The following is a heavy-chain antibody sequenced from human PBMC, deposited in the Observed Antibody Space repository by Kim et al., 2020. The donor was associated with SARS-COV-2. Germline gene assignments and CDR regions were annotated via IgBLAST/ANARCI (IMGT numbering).Heavy chain of an antibody. V-gene: IGHV3-11*04. J-gene: IGHJ3*02. D-gene: IGHD4-17*01. Sequence: SVKGRFTIARDNAKNSLYLQMNSLRAEDTAVYYCARAQAREYGDSAAFDIWGQGTMVTVSS. CDR3: ARAQAREYGDSAAFDI.